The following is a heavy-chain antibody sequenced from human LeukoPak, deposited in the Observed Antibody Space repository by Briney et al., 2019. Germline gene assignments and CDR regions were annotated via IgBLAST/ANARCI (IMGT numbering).Heavy chain of an antibody. CDR2: ISAYNGNT. Sequence: ASVKVSCKASGYTFTSYYMHWVRQAPGQGLEWMGWISAYNGNTNYAQKLQGRVTMTTDTFTSTAYMELRSLRSDDTAVYYCAREISEVGATYFDYWGQGTLVTVSS. CDR3: AREISEVGATYFDY. J-gene: IGHJ4*02. V-gene: IGHV1-18*04. D-gene: IGHD1-26*01. CDR1: GYTFTSYY.